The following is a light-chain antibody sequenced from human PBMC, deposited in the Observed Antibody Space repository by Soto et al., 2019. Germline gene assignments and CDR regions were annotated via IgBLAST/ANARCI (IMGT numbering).Light chain of an antibody. J-gene: IGLJ1*01. CDR3: SSFSSSITPYV. CDR1: STDVGGYKY. CDR2: EVN. V-gene: IGLV2-14*03. Sequence: QSVLTQPASVSGSPGQSITISCTGTSTDVGGYKYVSWYQQHPGTAPKLMIFEVNGRPSGVSDRFSGSKSGNTASLTISGLQPDDEADYYCSSFSSSITPYVFGNCTKVTVL.